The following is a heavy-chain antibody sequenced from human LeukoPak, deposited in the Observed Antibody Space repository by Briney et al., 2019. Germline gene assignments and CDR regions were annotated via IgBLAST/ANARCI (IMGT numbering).Heavy chain of an antibody. CDR1: GLTVSSNY. J-gene: IGHJ4*02. CDR2: IYSGGSGGST. D-gene: IGHD3-22*01. CDR3: AKGIYDSNGYYYDFDY. V-gene: IGHV3-53*01. Sequence: PGGSLRLSCAASGLTVSSNYMSWVRQAPRKGPEWVSIIYSGGSGGSTYYADSVKGRFTISRDNSKNTLYLQMNSLRAEDTAVFYCAKGIYDSNGYYYDFDYWGQGTLVTVSS.